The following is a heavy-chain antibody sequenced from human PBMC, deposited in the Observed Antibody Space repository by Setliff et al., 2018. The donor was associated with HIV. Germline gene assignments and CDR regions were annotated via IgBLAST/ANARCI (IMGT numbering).Heavy chain of an antibody. CDR2: IYYTGST. Sequence: PSETLSLTCTVPGGSISSSSYYWGWIRQPPGKGLEWIESIYYTGSTYYNPSLKSRVTMSVDTSKNQFSLRLSSVTAADTAVYYCARHSGAPYSSSSGLFYYWGQGTLVTVSS. CDR1: GGSISSSSYY. D-gene: IGHD6-6*01. J-gene: IGHJ4*02. V-gene: IGHV4-39*01. CDR3: ARHSGAPYSSSSGLFYY.